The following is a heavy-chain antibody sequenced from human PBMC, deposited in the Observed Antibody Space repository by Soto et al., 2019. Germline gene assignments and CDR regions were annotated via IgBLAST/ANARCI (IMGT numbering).Heavy chain of an antibody. V-gene: IGHV6-1*01. CDR3: VRQALATLSLYCMDV. D-gene: IGHD6-6*01. J-gene: IGHJ6*02. Sequence: PSQRLSLTCAISGNNVSANPAAWNWIRPSPSKGLELLGRTYYRSRWYYDYAESVKSRMSITPDTANNQFSLQLNSVTSVDTAVSYCVRQALATLSLYCMDVWGQGTTVTVSS. CDR1: GNNVSANPAA. CDR2: TYYRSRWYY.